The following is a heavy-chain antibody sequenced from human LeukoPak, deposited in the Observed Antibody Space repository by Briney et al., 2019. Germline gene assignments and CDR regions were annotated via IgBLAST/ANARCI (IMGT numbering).Heavy chain of an antibody. CDR1: GFTFSSYS. CDR3: ASHIFDWFDY. V-gene: IGHV3-48*04. CDR2: ISSSSTI. Sequence: GGSLRLSCAASGFTFSSYSMNWVRQAPGKGLEWVSYISSSSTIYYADSVKGRFTISRDNAKNSLYLQMNSLRAEDTAVYYCASHIFDWFDYWGQGTLVTVSS. D-gene: IGHD3-9*01. J-gene: IGHJ4*02.